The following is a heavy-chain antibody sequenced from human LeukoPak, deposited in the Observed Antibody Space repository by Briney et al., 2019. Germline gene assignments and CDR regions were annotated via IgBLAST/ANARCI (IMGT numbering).Heavy chain of an antibody. CDR2: ISGSGGST. Sequence: GGSLRLSCAVSGFTFTTYGMSWVRQAPGKGLEWVSAISGSGGSTYYADSVKGRFTISRDNSKNTLYLQMNSLRAEDTAVYYCAKGIAVAGRGISPWGQGTLVTVSS. V-gene: IGHV3-23*01. J-gene: IGHJ5*02. D-gene: IGHD6-19*01. CDR1: GFTFTTYG. CDR3: AKGIAVAGRGISP.